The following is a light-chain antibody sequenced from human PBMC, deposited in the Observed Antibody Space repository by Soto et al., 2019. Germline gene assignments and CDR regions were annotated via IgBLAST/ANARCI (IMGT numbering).Light chain of an antibody. CDR3: CSYTTSNTRQIV. CDR2: DVS. J-gene: IGLJ1*01. CDR1: SSNVGGYNY. Sequence: QSVLTQPASVSGSPGQSITISCTGTSSNVGGYNYVSWYQQHPGKAPKFLIYDVSNRPSGVSILFSGSKSGNTASLTISGLQAEDEADYYCCSYTTSNTRQIVFGTGTKVTVL. V-gene: IGLV2-14*01.